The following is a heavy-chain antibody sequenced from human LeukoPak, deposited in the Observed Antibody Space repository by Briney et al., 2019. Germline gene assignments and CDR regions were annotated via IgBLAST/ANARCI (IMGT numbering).Heavy chain of an antibody. CDR1: GFTFSDYY. V-gene: IGHV3-15*01. CDR3: TTDGLVRGGTFDY. CDR2: IRSKTDGGTT. J-gene: IGHJ4*02. Sequence: GGSLRLSCAASGFTFSDYYMSWIRQAPGKGLEWVGRIRSKTDGGTTDYAAPVKGRFTISRDDYTLYLQMNSLKTEDTAVYYCTTDGLVRGGTFDYWGQGTLVTVSS. D-gene: IGHD3-10*01.